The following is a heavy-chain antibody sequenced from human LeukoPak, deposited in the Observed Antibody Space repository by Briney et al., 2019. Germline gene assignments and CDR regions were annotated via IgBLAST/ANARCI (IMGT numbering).Heavy chain of an antibody. CDR1: GGSFSGYY. V-gene: IGHV4-34*01. CDR2: INHSGST. D-gene: IGHD6-13*01. J-gene: IGHJ4*02. CDR3: ARGRYSSSWYSRGLGY. Sequence: SETPSLTCAVYGGSFSGYYWSWIRQPPGKGLDWIGEINHSGSTNYNPSLKSRVTISVDTSKNQFSLKLSSVTAADTAVYYCARGRYSSSWYSRGLGYWGQGTLVTVSS.